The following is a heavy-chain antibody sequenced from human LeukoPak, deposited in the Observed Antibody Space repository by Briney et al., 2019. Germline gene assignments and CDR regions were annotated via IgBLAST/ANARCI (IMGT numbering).Heavy chain of an antibody. J-gene: IGHJ5*02. V-gene: IGHV3-30*18. D-gene: IGHD6-6*01. Sequence: QPGGSLRLSCAASGFTFSSYGMHWVRQAPGKGLEWVAVISYDGSNKYYADSVKGRFTISRDNSKNTLYLQMNSLRAEDTAVYYCAKDEYSSALGQGTLVTVSS. CDR2: ISYDGSNK. CDR1: GFTFSSYG. CDR3: AKDEYSSA.